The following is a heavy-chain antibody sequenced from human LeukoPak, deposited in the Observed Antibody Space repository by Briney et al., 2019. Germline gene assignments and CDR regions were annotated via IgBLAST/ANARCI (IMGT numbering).Heavy chain of an antibody. D-gene: IGHD6-19*01. V-gene: IGHV4-59*01. CDR1: GGSIGSYY. J-gene: IGHJ4*02. CDR2: IYYSGST. Sequence: SETLSLTCTVSGGSIGSYYWSWIRQPPGKGLEWIGHIYYSGSTNYSPSLKSRVTISVDTSKNQFSLKLNSVTAADTAVYYCARHVSSGWYPFDYWGQGSLVTVSS. CDR3: ARHVSSGWYPFDY.